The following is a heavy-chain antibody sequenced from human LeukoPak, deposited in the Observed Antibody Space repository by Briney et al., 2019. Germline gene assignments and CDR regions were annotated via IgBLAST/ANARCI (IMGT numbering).Heavy chain of an antibody. Sequence: SETLSLTCTVSGGSTSSSSYYWGWIRQPPGKGLEWIGSIYYSGSTYYNPSLKSRVTISVDTSKNQFSLKLSSVTAADTAMYYCARHPITFGGVIVYYFDYWGQGTLVTVSS. V-gene: IGHV4-39*01. CDR3: ARHPITFGGVIVYYFDY. CDR1: GGSTSSSSYY. CDR2: IYYSGST. D-gene: IGHD3-16*02. J-gene: IGHJ4*02.